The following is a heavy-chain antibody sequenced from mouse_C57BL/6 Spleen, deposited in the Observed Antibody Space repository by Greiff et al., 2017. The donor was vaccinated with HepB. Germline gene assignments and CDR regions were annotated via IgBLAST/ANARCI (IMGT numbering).Heavy chain of an antibody. V-gene: IGHV5-9-1*02. J-gene: IGHJ3*01. CDR3: TREGAIYYDYDAWFAY. CDR2: ISSGGDYI. D-gene: IGHD2-4*01. Sequence: EVKLVESGEGLVKPGGSLKLSCAASGFTFSSYAMSWVRQTPEKRLEWVAYISSGGDYIYYADTVKGRFTISRDNARNTLYLQMSSLKSEDTAMYYCTREGAIYYDYDAWFAYWGQGTLVTVSA. CDR1: GFTFSSYA.